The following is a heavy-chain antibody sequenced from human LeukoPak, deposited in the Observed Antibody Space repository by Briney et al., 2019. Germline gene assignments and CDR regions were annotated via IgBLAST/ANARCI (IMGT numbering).Heavy chain of an antibody. CDR2: IYHSGST. CDR3: ATPASGYYNWNREYYFDY. Sequence: KPSETLSLTCAVSGGSISSGGYSWSWIRQPPGKGLEWIGYIYHSGSTYYNPSLKSRVTISVDRSKNQFSLKLSSVTAADTAVYYCATPASGYYNWNREYYFDYWGQGTLVTVSS. J-gene: IGHJ4*02. D-gene: IGHD1/OR15-1a*01. CDR1: GGSISSGGYS. V-gene: IGHV4-30-2*01.